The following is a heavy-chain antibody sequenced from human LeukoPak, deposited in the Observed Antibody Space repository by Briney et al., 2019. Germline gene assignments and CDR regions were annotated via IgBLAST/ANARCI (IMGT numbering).Heavy chain of an antibody. CDR1: GFTFSSYE. CDR2: ISSSGSTI. J-gene: IGHJ4*02. D-gene: IGHD5-12*01. Sequence: GGSLRLSCAASGFTFSSYEMNWVRQAPGKGLEWVSYISSSGSTIYYADSVKGRFTISRDNAKNSLYLQMNSLRAEDTAVYYCARGDIVATTAFDYWGQGTLVTVSS. V-gene: IGHV3-48*03. CDR3: ARGDIVATTAFDY.